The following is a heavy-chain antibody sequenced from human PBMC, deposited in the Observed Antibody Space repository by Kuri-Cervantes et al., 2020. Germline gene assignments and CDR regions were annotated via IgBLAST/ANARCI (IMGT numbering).Heavy chain of an antibody. Sequence: ESLKISCTVSGGSISSYYWSWIRQPPGKGLEWIGYIYYSGSTNYNPSLKSRVTISVDTSKNQFSLNLSSVTAADTAVYYCARDPYHSGYDYPVDNWGQGTLVTVSS. CDR3: ARDPYHSGYDYPVDN. D-gene: IGHD5-12*01. J-gene: IGHJ4*02. CDR2: IYYSGST. V-gene: IGHV4-59*12. CDR1: GGSISSYY.